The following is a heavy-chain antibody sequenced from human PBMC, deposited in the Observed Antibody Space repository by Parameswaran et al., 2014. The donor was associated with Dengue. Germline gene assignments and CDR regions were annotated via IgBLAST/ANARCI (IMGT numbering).Heavy chain of an antibody. CDR3: AKCQSIPHYCYYGLDV. Sequence: VRQAPGKGLEWVAAMSYDGTNDYYADSVKGRFTISRDTSNNTLYLEMNSLRAEDTAVYYCAKCQSIPHYCYYGLDVWGQGTTVTVSS. D-gene: IGHD6-6*01. CDR2: MSYDGTND. V-gene: IGHV3-30*18. J-gene: IGHJ6*02.